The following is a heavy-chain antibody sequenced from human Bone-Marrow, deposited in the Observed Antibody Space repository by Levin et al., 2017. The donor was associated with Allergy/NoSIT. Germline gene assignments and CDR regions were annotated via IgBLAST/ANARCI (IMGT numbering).Heavy chain of an antibody. CDR1: GFTFSSYA. CDR2: ISGSGGST. V-gene: IGHV3-23*01. D-gene: IGHD3-3*01. CDR3: AKAAETQNDPLLEWLLSYYYYGMDV. J-gene: IGHJ6*02. Sequence: GGSLRLSCAASGFTFSSYAMSWVRQAPGKGLEWVSAISGSGGSTYYADSVKGRFTISRDNSKNTLYLQMNSLRAEDTAVYYCAKAAETQNDPLLEWLLSYYYYGMDVWGQGTTVTVSS.